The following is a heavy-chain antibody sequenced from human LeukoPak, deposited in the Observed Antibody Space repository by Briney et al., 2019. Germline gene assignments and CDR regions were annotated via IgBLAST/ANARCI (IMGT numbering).Heavy chain of an antibody. CDR1: EYTFTGYY. V-gene: IGHV1-2*02. D-gene: IGHD1-26*01. CDR2: INPNSGGT. J-gene: IGHJ4*02. Sequence: ASVKVSCKASEYTFTGYYMHWVRQAPGQGLEWMGWINPNSGGTNYAQKFQGRVTMTRDTSISTAYMELSRLRSDDTAVYYCARDSGSYPSEYYFDYWGQGTLVTVSS. CDR3: ARDSGSYPSEYYFDY.